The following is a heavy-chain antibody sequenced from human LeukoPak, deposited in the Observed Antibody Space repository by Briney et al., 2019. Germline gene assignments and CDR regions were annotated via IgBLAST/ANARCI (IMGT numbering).Heavy chain of an antibody. CDR2: ISSNGGST. CDR1: GFTFSSYA. D-gene: IGHD3-3*01. CDR3: VGFYYDFWSGYNWFDP. J-gene: IGHJ5*02. V-gene: IGHV3-64D*09. Sequence: GGSLRLSCSASGFTFSSYAMHWVRQAPGKGLEYVSAISSNGGSTYYADSVKGRFTISRDNSKNTLYLQMSSLRAEDTAVYYCVGFYYDFWSGYNWFDPWGQGTLVTVSS.